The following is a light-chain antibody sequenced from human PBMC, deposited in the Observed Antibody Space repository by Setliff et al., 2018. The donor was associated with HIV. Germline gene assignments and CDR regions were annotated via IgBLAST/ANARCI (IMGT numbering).Light chain of an antibody. CDR1: TSDVGGYNF. V-gene: IGLV2-11*01. J-gene: IGLJ1*01. CDR2: DVI. CDR3: CSYAGSHTFV. Sequence: QSALTQPRSVSGSPGQSVTISCPGTTSDVGGYNFVSWYQHHPGKAPKLMIYDVIKRPSGVPDRFSGSKSGNTASLTISGLQAEDEADYYCCSYAGSHTFVFGTGTKVTVL.